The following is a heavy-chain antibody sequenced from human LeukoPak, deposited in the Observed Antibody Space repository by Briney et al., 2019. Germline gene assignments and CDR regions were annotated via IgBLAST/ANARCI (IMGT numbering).Heavy chain of an antibody. D-gene: IGHD6-6*01. Sequence: GGSLRLSCAASGFTVSSNYMSWVRQAPGKGLEWVSVIYSGGSTYYADSVKGRFTISRDNSKNTLYLQMNSLRAEDTAVYYCARDPVGSSSSVGYWGQGTLVTVSS. CDR1: GFTVSSNY. CDR3: ARDPVGSSSSVGY. J-gene: IGHJ4*02. V-gene: IGHV3-53*01. CDR2: IYSGGST.